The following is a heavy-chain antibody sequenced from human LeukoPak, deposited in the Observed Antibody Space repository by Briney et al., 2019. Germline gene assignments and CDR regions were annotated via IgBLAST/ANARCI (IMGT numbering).Heavy chain of an antibody. D-gene: IGHD4-17*01. V-gene: IGHV3-53*01. CDR3: ARDRRDYGDYWDAFDI. CDR2: IYSDGST. J-gene: IGHJ3*02. CDR1: GFTVSSNY. Sequence: GGSLRLSCAASGFTVSSNYMSWVRQAPGKGLEWVSVIYSDGSTYYADSVKGRFTISRDNSKNTLYLQMNSLRAEDTAVYYCARDRRDYGDYWDAFDIWGQGTMVTVSS.